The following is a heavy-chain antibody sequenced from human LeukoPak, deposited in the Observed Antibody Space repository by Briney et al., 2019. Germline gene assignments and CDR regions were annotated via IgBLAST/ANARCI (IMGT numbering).Heavy chain of an antibody. Sequence: ASVKVSCKASGYTFIGYYMHWVRQAPGQGLEWMGWINPNSGGTNYAQKFQGRVTMTRDTSISTAYMELSRLRSDDTAVYYCARGPTVTTKTPFDYWGQGTLVTVPS. CDR1: GYTFIGYY. CDR2: INPNSGGT. V-gene: IGHV1-2*02. D-gene: IGHD4-17*01. J-gene: IGHJ4*02. CDR3: ARGPTVTTKTPFDY.